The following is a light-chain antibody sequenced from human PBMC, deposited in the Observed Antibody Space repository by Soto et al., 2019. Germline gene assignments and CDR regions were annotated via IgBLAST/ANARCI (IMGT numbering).Light chain of an antibody. J-gene: IGKJ5*01. CDR1: QSVDKF. Sequence: EIELTKSPATLSLSPGETATRSCRASQSVDKFLAWYQQRPGQPPRLLTFDSSNRATGVPVRFSGTGSGTVFTLTIGSLEPEDSALYYCQQWKNWPPITLGQGTRLE. CDR2: DSS. V-gene: IGKV3-11*01. CDR3: QQWKNWPPIT.